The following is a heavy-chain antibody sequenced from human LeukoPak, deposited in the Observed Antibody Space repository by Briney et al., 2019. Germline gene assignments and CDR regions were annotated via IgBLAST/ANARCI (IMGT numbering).Heavy chain of an antibody. D-gene: IGHD3-9*01. J-gene: IGHJ4*02. V-gene: IGHV3-23*01. CDR3: AKWGDYDVLTGYCVSDY. CDR2: ITGSGSGI. Sequence: GGSLRLSCAASGFTFSNYAMSWVRQPPGKGMEWVSAITGSGSGIYYADSMKSRFTISRDNSKNTLYLQINSLRAEDTAVYYCAKWGDYDVLTGYCVSDYWGQGTLVTVSS. CDR1: GFTFSNYA.